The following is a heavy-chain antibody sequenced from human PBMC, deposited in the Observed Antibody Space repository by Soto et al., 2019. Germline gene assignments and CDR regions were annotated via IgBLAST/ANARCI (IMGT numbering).Heavy chain of an antibody. Sequence: EVQLVESGGGLVKPGGSLRLSCAASGFTFSSYSMNWVRQAPGKGLEWVSSISSSSSYIYYADSVKGRFTISRDNAKNSLYLQMNSLRAEDTAVYYCARGGSRRTPGNWFDPWGQGTLLTVSS. CDR1: GFTFSSYS. J-gene: IGHJ5*02. CDR3: ARGGSRRTPGNWFDP. CDR2: ISSSSSYI. V-gene: IGHV3-21*01. D-gene: IGHD1-26*01.